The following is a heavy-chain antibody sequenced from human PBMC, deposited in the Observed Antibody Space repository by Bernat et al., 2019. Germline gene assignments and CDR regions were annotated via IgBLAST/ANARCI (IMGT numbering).Heavy chain of an antibody. CDR2: FDPEDGET. CDR1: GYTLTELS. Sequence: QVQLVQSGAEVKKPGASVKVSCKVSGYTLTELSMHWVRQAPGKGLEWMGGFDPEDGETIYAQKFQGRVTRTADKSTDTAHMERSSRRAEDPAVYYCATGVGVGATVYYFDYWGQGTLVTVSS. D-gene: IGHD1-26*01. V-gene: IGHV1-24*01. J-gene: IGHJ4*02. CDR3: ATGVGVGATVYYFDY.